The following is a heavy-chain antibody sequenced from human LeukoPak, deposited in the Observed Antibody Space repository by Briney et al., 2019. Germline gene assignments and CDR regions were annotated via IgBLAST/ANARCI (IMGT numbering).Heavy chain of an antibody. V-gene: IGHV3-23*01. D-gene: IGHD3-9*01. CDR1: GFTFSSYA. Sequence: GGSLRLSCAASGFTFSSYAMSWVRQAPGKGLEWVSTINGNGGGTYYADSVKGRFTISRDNSKNTLYLQMNSQRAEDTAVYYCARDPSAYYDILTGSGYFDYWGQGTLVTVSS. CDR3: ARDPSAYYDILTGSGYFDY. J-gene: IGHJ4*02. CDR2: INGNGGGT.